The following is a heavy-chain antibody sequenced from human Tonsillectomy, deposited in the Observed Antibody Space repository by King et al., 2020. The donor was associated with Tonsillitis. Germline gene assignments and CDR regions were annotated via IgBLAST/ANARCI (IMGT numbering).Heavy chain of an antibody. J-gene: IGHJ4*02. V-gene: IGHV3-33*08. D-gene: IGHD1-7*01. CDR3: ARDQDRTHDY. Sequence: VQLVESGGGVVQPGTSLRLSCAASGFSFSTYGMHWIRQAPGRGLEWGAGIWDDARDKYYAGPVKGRFTVARDNSKTTLYLQMNSLRAEDTAVYYCARDQDRTHDYWGQGTLVTVSS. CDR2: IWDDARDK. CDR1: GFSFSTYG.